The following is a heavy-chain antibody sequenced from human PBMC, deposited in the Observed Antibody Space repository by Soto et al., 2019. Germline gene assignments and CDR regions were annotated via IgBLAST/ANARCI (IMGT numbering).Heavy chain of an antibody. D-gene: IGHD3-16*01. CDR2: ISYDGSNK. J-gene: IGHJ6*02. CDR1: GFTFSSYA. CDR3: ARDSYVLYGMDV. Sequence: GGSLRLSCAASGFTFSSYAMHWVRQAPGKGLEWVAVISYDGSNKYYADSVKGRFTISRDNSKNTLYLQMNSLRAEDTAVYYCARDSYVLYGMDVWGQGTTVTVSS. V-gene: IGHV3-30-3*01.